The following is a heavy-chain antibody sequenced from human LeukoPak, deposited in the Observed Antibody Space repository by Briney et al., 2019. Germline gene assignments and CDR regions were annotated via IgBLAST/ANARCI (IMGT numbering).Heavy chain of an antibody. V-gene: IGHV3-53*01. Sequence: GGSLRLXCAASGFIVSNNYMSWVRQTPRKRLEWVSLIYSGGTTYYADSVRGRFTISRDYSKNTIFLQMDSLTVEDTAIYYCARGKEDSLLWVGEPPYFDNWGQGTLVTVSS. CDR2: IYSGGTT. D-gene: IGHD3-10*01. J-gene: IGHJ4*02. CDR1: GFIVSNNY. CDR3: ARGKEDSLLWVGEPPYFDN.